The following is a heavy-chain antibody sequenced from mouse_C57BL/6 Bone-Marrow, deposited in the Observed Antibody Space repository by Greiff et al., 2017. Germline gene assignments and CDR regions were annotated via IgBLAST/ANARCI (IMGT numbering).Heavy chain of an antibody. CDR2: INPGSGGT. CDR1: GYAFTNYL. D-gene: IGHD2-5*01. V-gene: IGHV1-54*01. J-gene: IGHJ4*01. CDR3: AREGYSNDAMDY. Sequence: QVQLQQSGAELVRPGTSVKVSCKASGYAFTNYLIEWVKQRPGQGLEWIGVINPGSGGTNYNEKFKGKATLTADKSSSTAYMQLSSLTSEDSAVYFCAREGYSNDAMDYWGQGTSVTVSS.